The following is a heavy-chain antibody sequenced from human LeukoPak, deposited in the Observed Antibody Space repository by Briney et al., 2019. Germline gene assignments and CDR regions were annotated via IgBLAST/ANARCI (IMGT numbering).Heavy chain of an antibody. D-gene: IGHD6-13*01. CDR3: AKGYSSSWYFY. J-gene: IGHJ4*02. Sequence: ASVKVSCKASGYTFTNYDINWVRQAPGQGLEWMGWMNTNSGNTGYAQKFQGRVTMTRNTSISTAYMEMSSLRSEDTAVYYCAKGYSSSWYFYWGQGTLVTVSS. CDR1: GYTFTNYD. V-gene: IGHV1-8*01. CDR2: MNTNSGNT.